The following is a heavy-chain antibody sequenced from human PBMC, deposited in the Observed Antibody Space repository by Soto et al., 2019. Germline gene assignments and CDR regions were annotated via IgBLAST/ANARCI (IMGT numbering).Heavy chain of an antibody. CDR2: IYYSGST. J-gene: IGHJ3*02. V-gene: IGHV4-59*01. Sequence: QVQLQESGPGLVKPSETLSLICTVSGGSISSYYWSWIRQPPGKGLEWIGYIYYSGSTNYNPSLTSRVTITVDTSKNQFSLKLSSVTAADTAVYYCARCLISSYYLYDSFHIWGQATMVTVSS. CDR1: GGSISSYY. CDR3: ARCLISSYYLYDSFHI. D-gene: IGHD3-22*01.